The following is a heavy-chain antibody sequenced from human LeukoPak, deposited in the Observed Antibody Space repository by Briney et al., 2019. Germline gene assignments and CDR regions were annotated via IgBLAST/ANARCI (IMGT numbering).Heavy chain of an antibody. D-gene: IGHD2-2*01. CDR2: ISSSSSTI. Sequence: GGSLRLSCAASGFTFSSYSMNWVRQAPGKGLEWVSYISSSSSTIYYADSVKGRFTSSRDNAKNSLYLQMNSLRAEDTAVYYCARAQPGYCSSTSCYYYYYMDIWGKGTTVTVSS. CDR3: ARAQPGYCSSTSCYYYYYMDI. CDR1: GFTFSSYS. V-gene: IGHV3-48*04. J-gene: IGHJ6*03.